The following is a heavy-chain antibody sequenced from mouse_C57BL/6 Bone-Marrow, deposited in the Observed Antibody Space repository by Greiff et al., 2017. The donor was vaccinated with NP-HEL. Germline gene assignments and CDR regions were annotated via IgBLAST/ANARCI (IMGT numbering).Heavy chain of an antibody. CDR3: ARRGFYGSSYVNY. D-gene: IGHD1-1*01. J-gene: IGHJ2*01. CDR1: GYTFTDYY. V-gene: IGHV1-26*01. Sequence: EVQLQQSGPELVKPGDSVKISCKASGYTFTDYYMNWVKQSHGKSLEWIGDINPNNGGTSYNQKFKGKATLTVDKSSSTAYMELRSLTSEDSAVYYCARRGFYGSSYVNYWGQGTTLTVSS. CDR2: INPNNGGT.